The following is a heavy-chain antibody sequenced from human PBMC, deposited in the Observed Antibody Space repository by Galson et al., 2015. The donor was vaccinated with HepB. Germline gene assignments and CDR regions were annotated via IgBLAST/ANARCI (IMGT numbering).Heavy chain of an antibody. D-gene: IGHD3-10*01. CDR2: IYYSGNT. V-gene: IGHV4-39*01. CDR1: GGSISSSSYY. Sequence: LSLTCSVSGGSISSSSYYWGWIRQPPGKGLEWIGSIYYSGNTYYNPSLKSRVTISVDTSKNQFSLKLSTVTAADTAVYYCARISYGSGSYHFDYWAQGTLVTVSS. CDR3: ARISYGSGSYHFDY. J-gene: IGHJ4*02.